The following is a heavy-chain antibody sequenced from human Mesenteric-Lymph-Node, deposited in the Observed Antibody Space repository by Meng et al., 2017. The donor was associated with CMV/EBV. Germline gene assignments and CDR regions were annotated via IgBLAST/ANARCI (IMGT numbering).Heavy chain of an antibody. CDR1: TSGVG. J-gene: IGHJ4*02. CDR2: IYWNDDK. CDR3: AHLRRITIFGVANYQPHFDY. Sequence: TSGVGVGWIRQPPGKALEWLALIYWNDDKRYSPSLKSRLTITKDTSKNQVVLTMTNMDPVDTATYYCAHLRRITIFGVANYQPHFDYWGQGTLVTVSS. V-gene: IGHV2-5*01. D-gene: IGHD3-3*01.